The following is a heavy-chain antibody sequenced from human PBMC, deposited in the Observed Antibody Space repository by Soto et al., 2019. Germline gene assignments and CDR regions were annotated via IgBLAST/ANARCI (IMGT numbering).Heavy chain of an antibody. D-gene: IGHD3-22*01. CDR1: GGTFSTYA. V-gene: IGHV1-69*01. CDR3: ARGVHYDRSGYYYFY. CDR2: IIPLFGTA. Sequence: QVQLVQSGAEVKKPGSSVNVSCKASGGTFSTYAIDWVRQAPGQGLEWMGGIIPLFGTAKYAQNFQGRITINADESTNTAYMELRSLRSQDTAVYYCARGVHYDRSGYYYFYWGQGTLVTVSS. J-gene: IGHJ4*02.